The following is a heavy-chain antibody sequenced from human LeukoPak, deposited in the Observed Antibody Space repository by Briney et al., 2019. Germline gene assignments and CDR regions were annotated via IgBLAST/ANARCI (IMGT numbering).Heavy chain of an antibody. CDR3: ARDLGEAGSIFWDY. J-gene: IGHJ4*02. D-gene: IGHD6-19*01. CDR1: GYIFTSFG. V-gene: IGHV1-18*01. CDR2: VSAYNGNT. Sequence: DSVKVSCKASGYIFTSFGISWVRQAPGKGLEWMGWVSAYNGNTNYAQELQGRVTMTTDTSTSTGYMELRSLRSDDTAVYYCARDLGEAGSIFWDYWGQGTLVTVSS.